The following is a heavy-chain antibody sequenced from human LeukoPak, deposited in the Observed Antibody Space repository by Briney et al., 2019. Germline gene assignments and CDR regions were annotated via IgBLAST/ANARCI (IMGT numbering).Heavy chain of an antibody. CDR3: ARARRDLYYYGMDV. Sequence: SETLSLTCTVSGGSISSYYWSWIRQPAGKGLEWTGRIYTSGSTNYNPSLKSRVTMSVDASKNQFSLKLSSVTAADTAVYYCARARRDLYYYGMDVWGQGTTVTVSS. CDR2: IYTSGST. V-gene: IGHV4-4*07. D-gene: IGHD5-24*01. CDR1: GGSISSYY. J-gene: IGHJ6*02.